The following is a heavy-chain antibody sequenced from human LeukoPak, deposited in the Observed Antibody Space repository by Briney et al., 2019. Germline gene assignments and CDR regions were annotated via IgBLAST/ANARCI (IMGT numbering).Heavy chain of an antibody. D-gene: IGHD3-22*01. V-gene: IGHV4-39*01. CDR1: GGSISSGSYH. J-gene: IGHJ4*02. CDR2: MYYSGST. CDR3: ARLYGSTLYFDY. Sequence: SETLSLTCTVFGGSISSGSYHWAWIRQPPGKGLEWIGNMYYSGSTYYNPSLKSRVTLSVDTSKNQFSLKMSSVSAADTALYYCARLYGSTLYFDYWGQGTLVTVSS.